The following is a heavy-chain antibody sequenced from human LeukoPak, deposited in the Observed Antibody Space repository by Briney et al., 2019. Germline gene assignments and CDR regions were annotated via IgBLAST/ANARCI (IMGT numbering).Heavy chain of an antibody. CDR3: ARQVAAASDS. J-gene: IGHJ4*02. CDR1: GYSFTSYW. D-gene: IGHD6-13*01. CDR2: IYPGDSDT. V-gene: IGHV5-51*01. Sequence: GESLQISCKGSGYSFTSYWIGWVRQMPGKGLEWMGIIYPGDSDTRYSPSLQGQVTLSVDKSISTAYLQWSSLKASDTAIYYCARQVAAASDSWGQGTLVTVSS.